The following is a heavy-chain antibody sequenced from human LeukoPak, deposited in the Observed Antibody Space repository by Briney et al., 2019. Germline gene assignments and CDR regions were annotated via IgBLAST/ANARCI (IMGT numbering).Heavy chain of an antibody. J-gene: IGHJ4*02. CDR3: ARGVAIRDAYNWDQMDY. CDR1: GYTFTSYY. Sequence: GASVKVSCKASGYTFTSYYIHWVRQAPGQGLEWMGIISPSGGSRTYAQKFLGRVTMIRDTSTSTVYMELSSLRSEDTALYYCARGVAIRDAYNWDQMDYWGQGTLVTVSS. V-gene: IGHV1-46*01. CDR2: ISPSGGSR. D-gene: IGHD5-24*01.